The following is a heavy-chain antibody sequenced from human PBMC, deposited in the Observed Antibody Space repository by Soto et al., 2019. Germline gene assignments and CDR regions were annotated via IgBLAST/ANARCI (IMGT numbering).Heavy chain of an antibody. CDR2: ISSSSSYI. CDR1: GFTFSSYS. D-gene: IGHD6-19*01. Sequence: GGSLRLSCAASGFTFSSYSMNWVRQAPGKGLEWVSSISSSSSYIYYADSVKGRFTISRDNAKNSLYLQMNSLRAEDTAVYYCARPKNGYSSSEVPGGAFDIWGQGTMVTVSS. CDR3: ARPKNGYSSSEVPGGAFDI. J-gene: IGHJ3*02. V-gene: IGHV3-21*01.